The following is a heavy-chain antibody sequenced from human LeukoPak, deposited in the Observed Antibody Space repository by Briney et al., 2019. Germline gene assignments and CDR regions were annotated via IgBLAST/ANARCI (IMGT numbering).Heavy chain of an antibody. V-gene: IGHV3-30*02. CDR2: IRYDGSNK. Sequence: PGGSLRLSCAASGFTFSSYSMNWVRQAPGKGLEWVAFIRYDGSNKYYADSVKGRFTISRDNSKNTLYLQMNSLRAEDTAVYYCARNYYFDSSGYYYPDAFDIWGQGTMVTVSS. J-gene: IGHJ3*02. CDR1: GFTFSSYS. D-gene: IGHD3-22*01. CDR3: ARNYYFDSSGYYYPDAFDI.